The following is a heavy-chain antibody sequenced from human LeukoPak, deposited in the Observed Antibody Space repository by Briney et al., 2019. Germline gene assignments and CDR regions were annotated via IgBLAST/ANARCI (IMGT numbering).Heavy chain of an antibody. V-gene: IGHV3-30*04. Sequence: GGSLRLSCAASGFTFSDYALHWVRQAPGKGLEWVAVISYDGSNKYYADSVKGRFTISRDNSKNTLYLQMNSLRAEDTAVYYCAKDRYSGYDSRIGGPPDYWGQGTLVTVSS. CDR1: GFTFSDYA. CDR2: ISYDGSNK. J-gene: IGHJ4*02. D-gene: IGHD5-12*01. CDR3: AKDRYSGYDSRIGGPPDY.